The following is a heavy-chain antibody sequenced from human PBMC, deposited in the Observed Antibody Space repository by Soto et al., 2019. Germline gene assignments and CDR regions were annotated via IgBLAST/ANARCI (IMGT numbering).Heavy chain of an antibody. D-gene: IGHD5-12*01. Sequence: SVKVSCKASGGTFSSYAISWVRQAPGQGLEWMGGIIPIFGTANYAQKFQGRVTITADESTSTAYMELSSQRSEDTAVYYCARGGDGYNYLDYWGQGTLVTVSS. CDR2: IIPIFGTA. V-gene: IGHV1-69*13. CDR3: ARGGDGYNYLDY. CDR1: GGTFSSYA. J-gene: IGHJ4*02.